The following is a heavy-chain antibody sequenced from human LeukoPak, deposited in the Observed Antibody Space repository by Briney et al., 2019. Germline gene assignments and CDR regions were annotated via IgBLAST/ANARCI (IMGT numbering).Heavy chain of an antibody. CDR3: ARGGSEYSSSSRYYYYYMDV. CDR1: GGSISSYY. D-gene: IGHD6-6*01. V-gene: IGHV4-4*07. Sequence: SETLSLTCTVSGGSISSYYWSWIRQPAGKGLEWIGRIYTSGSTNYNPSLKSRVTMSVDTSKNQFSLKLSSVTAADTAVYYCARGGSEYSSSSRYYYYYMDVWGKGTTVTVSS. J-gene: IGHJ6*03. CDR2: IYTSGST.